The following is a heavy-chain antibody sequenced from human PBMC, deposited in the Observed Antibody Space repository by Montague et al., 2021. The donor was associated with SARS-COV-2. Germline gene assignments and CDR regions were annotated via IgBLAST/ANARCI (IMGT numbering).Heavy chain of an antibody. Sequence: SETLSLTCTVSGGSISSSSYYWGWIRQPPGKGLEWIVSIYYSGSTYYNPSLESRVTISVDTSKNQFSLKLSSVTAADTAVYYCASILNDQIVVVTGPVDYWGQGTLVTVSS. D-gene: IGHD2-21*02. J-gene: IGHJ4*02. CDR2: IYYSGST. CDR1: GGSISSSSYY. CDR3: ASILNDQIVVVTGPVDY. V-gene: IGHV4-39*01.